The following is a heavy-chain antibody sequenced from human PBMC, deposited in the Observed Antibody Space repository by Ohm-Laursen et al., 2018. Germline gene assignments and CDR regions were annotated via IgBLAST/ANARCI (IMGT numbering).Heavy chain of an antibody. D-gene: IGHD3-3*01. J-gene: IGHJ5*02. CDR3: ARAEAHITIFGVGDYNWFDP. CDR2: ISAYNGKT. CDR1: GYSFTSYG. Sequence: ASVKVSCKASGYSFTSYGISWVRQAPGQGLEWMGWISAYNGKTNYAQKLQGRVTVTTDTSTSTAYMELRSLRSDDTAVYYCARAEAHITIFGVGDYNWFDPWGQGTLVTVSS. V-gene: IGHV1-18*01.